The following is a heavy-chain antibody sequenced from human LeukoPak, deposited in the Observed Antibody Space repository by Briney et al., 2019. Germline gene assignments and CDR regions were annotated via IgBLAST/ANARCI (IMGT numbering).Heavy chain of an antibody. Sequence: GGSLRLSCAASGFTFSSYAMSWVRQAPGKGLEWVSAISGSGGSTYYADSVKGRFSISRDNSKNTLYLQMNSLRAEDTAVYYCASSYSGSHGEHWGQGTLVTVSS. CDR1: GFTFSSYA. V-gene: IGHV3-23*01. CDR3: ASSYSGSHGEH. J-gene: IGHJ4*02. D-gene: IGHD1-26*01. CDR2: ISGSGGST.